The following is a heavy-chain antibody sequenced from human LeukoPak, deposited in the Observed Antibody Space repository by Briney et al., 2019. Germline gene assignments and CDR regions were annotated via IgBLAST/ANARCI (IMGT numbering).Heavy chain of an antibody. CDR1: GFTVSSNY. V-gene: IGHV3-53*05. D-gene: IGHD4-23*01. Sequence: GGSLRLSCAASGFTVSSNYMSWVRQAPGKGLEWVSVLYSGGNTYYADSVKGRFTISRDNSKNTLYLQMNSLRAEDTAVYYCAKDALHGGNSHFDYWGQGTLVTVSS. CDR2: LYSGGNT. CDR3: AKDALHGGNSHFDY. J-gene: IGHJ4*02.